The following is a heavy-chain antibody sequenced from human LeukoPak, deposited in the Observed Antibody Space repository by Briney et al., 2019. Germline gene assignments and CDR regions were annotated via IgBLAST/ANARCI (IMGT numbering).Heavy chain of an antibody. V-gene: IGHV3-30*03. CDR1: GFTFSTYV. CDR3: ARGGRYYYDSSGHYYGDY. J-gene: IGHJ4*02. CDR2: LSYDGNIE. D-gene: IGHD3-22*01. Sequence: QPGRSLRLACAASGFTFSTYVMHWVRQAPGKGLEWVALLSYDGNIEYYADSVKGRFTISRDNFKNTLYLQMNSLRAEDTAVYYCARGGRYYYDSSGHYYGDYWGQGTLVTVSS.